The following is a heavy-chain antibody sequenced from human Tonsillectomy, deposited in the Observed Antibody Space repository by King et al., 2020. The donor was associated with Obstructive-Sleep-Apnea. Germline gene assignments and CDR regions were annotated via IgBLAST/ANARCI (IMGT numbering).Heavy chain of an antibody. CDR1: GFTFSDYW. J-gene: IGHJ4*01. V-gene: IGHV3-7*03. CDR3: ATVPSRYSDGGAFGY. Sequence: VQLVESGGDLVQPGGSLRLSCAASGFTFSDYWMTWVRQAPGKGLEWVGLIKKDGSDKYYVDSVKGRFTISKDNAKNSLYLQMDRMRAEDTAVYYCATVPSRYSDGGAFGYWGQGTLVTVSS. CDR2: IKKDGSDK. D-gene: IGHD3-22*01.